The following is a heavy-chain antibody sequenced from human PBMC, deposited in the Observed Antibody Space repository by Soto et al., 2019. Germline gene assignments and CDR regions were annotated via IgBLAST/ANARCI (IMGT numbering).Heavy chain of an antibody. V-gene: IGHV4-30-4*01. CDR1: GGSISSGGYY. CDR3: ARDHGYSYGHEDYYYGMDV. J-gene: IGHJ6*02. Sequence: PAETLSLTCTVSGGSISSGGYYWRWIRQPPGKGLEWIGYIYYSGSTYYNPSLKSRVTISVDTSKNQFSLKLSSVTAADTAVYYCARDHGYSYGHEDYYYGMDVWGQGTTVTVSS. D-gene: IGHD5-18*01. CDR2: IYYSGST.